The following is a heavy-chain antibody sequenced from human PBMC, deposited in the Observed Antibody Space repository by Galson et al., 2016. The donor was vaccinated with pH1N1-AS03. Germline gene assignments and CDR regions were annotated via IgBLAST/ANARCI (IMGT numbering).Heavy chain of an antibody. Sequence: QSGAEVKKPGESLRISCKASGYTFIYYWIGWVRQMPGKGLEWMGIIYPGDSDTRYSPSFQGQVTISADKSISTACLQWSSLKASDTARYYCARHGGAFGSGDWFDPWGQGTLVTVSS. D-gene: IGHD1-26*01. J-gene: IGHJ5*02. CDR1: GYTFIYYW. V-gene: IGHV5-51*01. CDR3: ARHGGAFGSGDWFDP. CDR2: IYPGDSDT.